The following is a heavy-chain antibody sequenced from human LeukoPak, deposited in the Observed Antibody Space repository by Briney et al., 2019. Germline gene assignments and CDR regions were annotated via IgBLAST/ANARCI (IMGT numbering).Heavy chain of an antibody. J-gene: IGHJ6*04. Sequence: GGSLRLSCAASGFSFTSYSMNWVRQAPGKGLEWVSSISSSSSHIYYADSVRGRLTISRDNAKDSLYLQMNSLRAEDTAVYYCARDNCAFLGSYWTCFYGMDVWGKGTTVTVSS. CDR2: ISSSSSHI. D-gene: IGHD3-16*01. CDR3: ARDNCAFLGSYWTCFYGMDV. V-gene: IGHV3-21*01. CDR1: GFSFTSYS.